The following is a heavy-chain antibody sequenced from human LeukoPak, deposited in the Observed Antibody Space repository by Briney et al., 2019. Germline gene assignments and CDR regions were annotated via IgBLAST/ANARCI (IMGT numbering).Heavy chain of an antibody. CDR1: GFTFSNYW. CDR2: ITSDASST. CDR3: AREFEGQEAGAYGSGSYDVFDI. J-gene: IGHJ3*02. Sequence: PGGSLRLSCAASGFTFSNYWMHWVRRAPGKGLVWVSRITSDASSTSYADSVKGRFTISRDNAKNTLYLRMSSLRAEDTAVYYCAREFEGQEAGAYGSGSYDVFDIWGQGTMVTVSS. D-gene: IGHD3-10*01. V-gene: IGHV3-74*01.